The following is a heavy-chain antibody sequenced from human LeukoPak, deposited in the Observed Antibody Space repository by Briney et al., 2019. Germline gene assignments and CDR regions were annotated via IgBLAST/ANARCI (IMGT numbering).Heavy chain of an antibody. D-gene: IGHD1-7*01. V-gene: IGHV3-21*01. CDR2: ISTSSSYI. CDR3: ARDRDWNSGFDY. Sequence: GGSLRLSCAASGLTLSTYNMKWVRQAPRKGLEWVSSISTSSSYIYYADSVKGRFTISRDNARNSLYLQMNSLRAEDTAVYYCARDRDWNSGFDYWGQGTLVTVSS. J-gene: IGHJ4*02. CDR1: GLTLSTYN.